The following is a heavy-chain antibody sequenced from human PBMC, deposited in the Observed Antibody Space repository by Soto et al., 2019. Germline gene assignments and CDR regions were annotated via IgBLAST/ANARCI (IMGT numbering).Heavy chain of an antibody. V-gene: IGHV3-11*06. CDR1: GFIFSDYY. J-gene: IGHJ4*02. Sequence: LRLSCAASGFIFSDYYMSWIRQAPGKGLEWISYISSTSRHTDYAHSVKGRFTISRDNANNSVDLQMNSLGVDDTAVYYCARAASAAGSRYFDSWGQGILVTVSS. CDR2: ISSTSRHT. CDR3: ARAASAAGSRYFDS. D-gene: IGHD6-13*01.